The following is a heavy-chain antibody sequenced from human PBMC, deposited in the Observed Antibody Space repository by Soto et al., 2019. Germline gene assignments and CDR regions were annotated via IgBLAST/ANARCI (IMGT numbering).Heavy chain of an antibody. Sequence: PSETHCHRCSVSDDSSTDRGGCRVCHRQPPGKGLQWIGSSSYNGGTFYNPSLKGRVAISVDTSKKQSSLQVTSVTAADTAMYFCARHRIGVVWRGFDFWGQGSPVPVTP. CDR1: DDSSTDRGGC. CDR2: SSYNGGT. J-gene: IGHJ4*02. CDR3: ARHRIGVVWRGFDF. V-gene: IGHV4-39*01. D-gene: IGHD3-10*01.